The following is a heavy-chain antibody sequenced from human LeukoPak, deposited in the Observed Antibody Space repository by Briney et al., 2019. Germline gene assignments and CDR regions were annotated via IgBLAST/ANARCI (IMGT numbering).Heavy chain of an antibody. CDR3: ARAPRGDGYNYAFDI. Sequence: SETLSLTCTVSGGSISSYYWSWIRQPPGKGLEWIGYIYYSGSTNYNPSLKSRVTISVDTSKNQFSLKLSSVTAAGTAVYYCARAPRGDGYNYAFDIWGQGTMVTVSS. D-gene: IGHD5-24*01. J-gene: IGHJ3*02. CDR1: GGSISSYY. V-gene: IGHV4-59*01. CDR2: IYYSGST.